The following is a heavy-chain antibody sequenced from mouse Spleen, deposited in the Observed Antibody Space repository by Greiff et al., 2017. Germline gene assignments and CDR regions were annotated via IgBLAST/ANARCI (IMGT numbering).Heavy chain of an antibody. J-gene: IGHJ1*01. CDR2: ISSGSSTI. V-gene: IGHV5-17*01. D-gene: IGHD1-1*01. Sequence: EVQVVESGGGLVKPGGSLKLSCAASGFTFSDYGMHWVRQAPEQGLEWVAYISSGSSTIYYADTVKGRFTISRDNAKNTLFLQMTSLRSEDTAMYYCARSSYVYFDVWGAGTTVTVSS. CDR3: ARSSYVYFDV. CDR1: GFTFSDYG.